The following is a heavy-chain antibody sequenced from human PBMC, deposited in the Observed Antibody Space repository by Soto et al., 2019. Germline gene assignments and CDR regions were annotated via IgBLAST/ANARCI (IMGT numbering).Heavy chain of an antibody. D-gene: IGHD6-13*01. Sequence: LRLSCAASGFTVSSNYMSWVRQAPGKGLEWVSVIYSGGSTYYADSVKGRFTISRDNSKNTLYLQMNSLRAEDTAVYYCAREPHPAGYREYYYGMDVWGQGTTVTVSS. V-gene: IGHV3-53*01. CDR3: AREPHPAGYREYYYGMDV. CDR2: IYSGGST. CDR1: GFTVSSNY. J-gene: IGHJ6*02.